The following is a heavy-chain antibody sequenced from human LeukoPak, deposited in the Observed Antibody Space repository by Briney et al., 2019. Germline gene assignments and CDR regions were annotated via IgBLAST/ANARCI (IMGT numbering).Heavy chain of an antibody. Sequence: AGRSLRLSCAASGFTFDDYAMHWVRQAPGKGLEWVSGISWNSGSIGYADSVKGRFTISRDSAKNSLYLQMNSLRAEDTALYYCAKAGEQWLEKYFQHWGQGTLVTVSS. CDR1: GFTFDDYA. CDR2: ISWNSGSI. D-gene: IGHD6-19*01. J-gene: IGHJ1*01. V-gene: IGHV3-9*01. CDR3: AKAGEQWLEKYFQH.